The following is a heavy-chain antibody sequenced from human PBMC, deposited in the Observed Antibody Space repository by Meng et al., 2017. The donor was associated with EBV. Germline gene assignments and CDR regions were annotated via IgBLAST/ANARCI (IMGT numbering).Heavy chain of an antibody. CDR2: INPNSGGT. J-gene: IGHJ5*02. CDR1: GYIFTGYY. D-gene: IGHD6-13*01. Sequence: LLLVQAGAEVERPWAAVRVSCKASGYIFTGYYMHGVRQAPGQGLEWMGRINPNSGGTNYAQKFQGRVTMTRDTSISTAYMELSRLRSDDTAVYYCAKGADLAAAGTFWFDPWGQGTLVTVSS. CDR3: AKGADLAAAGTFWFDP. V-gene: IGHV1-2*06.